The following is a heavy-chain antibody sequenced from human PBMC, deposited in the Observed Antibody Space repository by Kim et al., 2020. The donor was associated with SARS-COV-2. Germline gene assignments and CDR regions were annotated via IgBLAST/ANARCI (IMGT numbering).Heavy chain of an antibody. D-gene: IGHD2-15*01. CDR2: ISGSGGST. V-gene: IGHV3-23*01. CDR3: AKGPGTRAGYCSGGSCYPSYYYYYCMDV. Sequence: GGSLRLSCAASGFTFSSYAMSWVRQAPGKGLEWVSAISGSGGSTYYADSVKGRFTISRDNSKNTLYLQMNSLRAEDTAVYYCAKGPGTRAGYCSGGSCYPSYYYYYCMDVWGQGTTVTVSS. CDR1: GFTFSSYA. J-gene: IGHJ6*02.